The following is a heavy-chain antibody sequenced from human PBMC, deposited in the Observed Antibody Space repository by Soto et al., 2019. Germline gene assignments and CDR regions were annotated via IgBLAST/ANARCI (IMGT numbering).Heavy chain of an antibody. CDR1: GGSISSSSYY. V-gene: IGHV4-39*01. CDR2: IYYSGST. J-gene: IGHJ6*03. CDR3: ARQYYGSGSYRYYYYYYMDV. Sequence: SETLSLTCTVSGGSISSSSYYWGWIRQPPGKGLEWIGSIYYSGSTYYNPSLKSRVTISVDTSKNQFSLKLSSVTAADTAVYYCARQYYGSGSYRYYYYYYMDVWGKGTTVTVSS. D-gene: IGHD3-10*01.